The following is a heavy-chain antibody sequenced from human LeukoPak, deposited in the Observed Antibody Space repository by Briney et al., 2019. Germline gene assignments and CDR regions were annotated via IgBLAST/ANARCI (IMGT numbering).Heavy chain of an antibody. CDR2: IHSDGIST. CDR3: ARDRYYVPDY. D-gene: IGHD3-10*02. V-gene: IGHV3-74*03. Sequence: GGSLRLSCAGSGFTLSSNWMHWVRQGPGKGLVWVSRIHSDGISTTYADSVKGRFTISRDNAKNTLYLQMNSLRAEDTAVYYCARDRYYVPDYWGQGTLVTVSS. J-gene: IGHJ4*02. CDR1: GFTLSSNW.